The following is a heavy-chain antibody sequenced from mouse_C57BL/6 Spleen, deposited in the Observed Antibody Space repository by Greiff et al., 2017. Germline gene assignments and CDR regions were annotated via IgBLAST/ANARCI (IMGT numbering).Heavy chain of an antibody. V-gene: IGHV1-18*01. CDR3: ARRGHFYYGSEYDAMDY. J-gene: IGHJ4*01. CDR2: INPNNGGT. CDR1: GYTFTDYN. Sequence: VHVKQSGPELVKPGASAKIPCKASGYTFTDYNMDWVKQSHGKSLEWIGDINPNNGGTIYNQKFKGKATLTVDKSSSTAYMELRSLTSEDTAVYYCARRGHFYYGSEYDAMDYWGQGTSVTVSS. D-gene: IGHD1-1*01.